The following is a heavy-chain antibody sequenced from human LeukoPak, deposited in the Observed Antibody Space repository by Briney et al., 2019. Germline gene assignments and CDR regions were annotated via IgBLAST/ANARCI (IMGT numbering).Heavy chain of an antibody. J-gene: IGHJ4*02. CDR3: AISPACSNSLPFDY. CDR1: GGSISSSSYY. Sequence: PSETLSLTCTVSGGSISSSSYYWGWIRQPPGKGLEWIGSIYYGGSTYYNPSLKSRVTISVDTSKNQFSLKLSSVTAADTAVYYCAISPACSNSLPFDYWGQGTLVTVSS. D-gene: IGHD4-11*01. CDR2: IYYGGST. V-gene: IGHV4-39*01.